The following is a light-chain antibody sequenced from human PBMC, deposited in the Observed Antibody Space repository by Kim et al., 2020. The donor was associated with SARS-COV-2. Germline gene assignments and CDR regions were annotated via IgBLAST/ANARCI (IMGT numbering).Light chain of an antibody. J-gene: IGKJ4*01. Sequence: PGERATVSCRASQSVNNNYLAWYQQKPGQAPRLLIYGASSRATGIPDRFSGSGSETAFILTISRLYPEDFAVYYCQHYGASPLTFGGGTKV. V-gene: IGKV3-20*01. CDR1: QSVNNNY. CDR3: QHYGASPLT. CDR2: GAS.